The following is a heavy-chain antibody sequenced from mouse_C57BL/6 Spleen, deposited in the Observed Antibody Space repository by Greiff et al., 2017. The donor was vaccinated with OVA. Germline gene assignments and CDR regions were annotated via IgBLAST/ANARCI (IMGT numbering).Heavy chain of an antibody. D-gene: IGHD6-1*01. Sequence: EVQLVESGGDLVKPGGSLKLSCAASGFTFSSYGMSWVRQTPDKRLEWVATISSGGSYPYYPDSVKGRFTISRDNAKNTLYLQMSSLKSEDTAMYYCARPLGGSMDYWGQGTSVTVSS. CDR2: ISSGGSYP. CDR1: GFTFSSYG. J-gene: IGHJ4*01. CDR3: ARPLGGSMDY. V-gene: IGHV5-6*01.